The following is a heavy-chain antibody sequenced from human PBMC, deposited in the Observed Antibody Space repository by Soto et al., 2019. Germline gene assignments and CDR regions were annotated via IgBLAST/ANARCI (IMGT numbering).Heavy chain of an antibody. D-gene: IGHD1-26*01. V-gene: IGHV3-74*03. CDR2: VNSDGSST. J-gene: IGHJ3*02. CDR1: GFTFSRYW. CDR3: GRGSLGGAAFDI. Sequence: DVQLVESGGGLVQPGGSLRLSCAASGFTFSRYWMHWVRQDPGKGLVWVSRVNSDGSSTMYADSVKGRFSISRDNAKNTVYLQMNSLRAEDTAVYYCGRGSLGGAAFDIWGQGTMVTVSS.